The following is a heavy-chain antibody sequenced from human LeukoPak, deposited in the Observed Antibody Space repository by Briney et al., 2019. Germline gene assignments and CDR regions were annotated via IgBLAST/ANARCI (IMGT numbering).Heavy chain of an antibody. V-gene: IGHV1-69*02. CDR2: IIPILAIA. J-gene: IGHJ4*02. Sequence: SVKVSCKASGGTFSSYTISWVRQTPGQGLEWIGRIIPILAIANYAQKFQGRVTITADKSTSTAYMELSSLRSEDTAVYYCARGYCSGGSCYSLDYWGQGTLVTVSS. CDR1: GGTFSSYT. CDR3: ARGYCSGGSCYSLDY. D-gene: IGHD2-15*01.